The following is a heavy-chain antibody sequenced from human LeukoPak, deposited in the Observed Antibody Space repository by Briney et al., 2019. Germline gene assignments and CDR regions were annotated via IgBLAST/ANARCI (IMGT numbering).Heavy chain of an antibody. J-gene: IGHJ4*02. V-gene: IGHV4-61*02. CDR3: ARDQDIVGALDY. Sequence: TLSLTCTVSGGSISSGSYYWSWIRQPAGKGLEWIGRIYTSGSTNYNPSLKSRVTISVDTSKNQFSLKLSSVTAADTAVYYCARDQDIVGALDYWGQGTLVTVSS. CDR2: IYTSGST. CDR1: GGSISSGSYY. D-gene: IGHD1-26*01.